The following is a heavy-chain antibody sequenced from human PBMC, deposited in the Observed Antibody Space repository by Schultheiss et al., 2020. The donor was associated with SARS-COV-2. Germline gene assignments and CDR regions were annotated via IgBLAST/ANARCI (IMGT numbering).Heavy chain of an antibody. J-gene: IGHJ4*02. Sequence: SETLSLTCTVSGGSISSYYWSWIRQPPGKGLEWIGYIYYSGNTYYNPSLKSRVTISVDTSKNQFSLKLSSVTAADTAVYYCARQGIAARPRDYWGQGTLVTVSS. CDR1: GGSISSYY. CDR2: IYYSGNT. D-gene: IGHD6-6*01. CDR3: ARQGIAARPRDY. V-gene: IGHV4-59*08.